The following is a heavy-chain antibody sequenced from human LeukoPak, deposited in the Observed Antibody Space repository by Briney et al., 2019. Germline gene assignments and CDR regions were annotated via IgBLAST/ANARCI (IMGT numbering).Heavy chain of an antibody. D-gene: IGHD6-13*01. CDR3: ASQYSSSWSYMDV. J-gene: IGHJ6*03. CDR2: IYYSGST. CDR1: GGSISSYY. V-gene: IGHV4-59*01. Sequence: SETLSLTCTVSGGSISSYYWSWIRQPPGKGLEWIGYIYYSGSTNYNPSLKSRVTISVHTSKNQFSLKLSSVPAADTAVYYCASQYSSSWSYMDVWGKGTTVTVSS.